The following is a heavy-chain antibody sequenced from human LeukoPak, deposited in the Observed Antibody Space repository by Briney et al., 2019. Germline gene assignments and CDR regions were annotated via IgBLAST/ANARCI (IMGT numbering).Heavy chain of an antibody. CDR3: ARATSNGKIRLRWSYYYMDV. D-gene: IGHD4-23*01. Sequence: PSETLSLTCAVYGGSFSGYYWSWIRQPPGKGLEWIGEINHSGSTNYNPSLKSRVTISVDTSKNQFSLKLSSVTAADTAVYYCARATSNGKIRLRWSYYYMDVWGKGTTVTVSS. J-gene: IGHJ6*03. CDR2: INHSGST. CDR1: GGSFSGYY. V-gene: IGHV4-34*01.